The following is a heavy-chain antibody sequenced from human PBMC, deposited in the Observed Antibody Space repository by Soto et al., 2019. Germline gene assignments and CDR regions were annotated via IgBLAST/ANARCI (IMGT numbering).Heavy chain of an antibody. D-gene: IGHD3-10*01. J-gene: IGHJ5*02. CDR1: GYTFTDYY. Sequence: ASVKVSCKTSGYTFTDYYMHWVRQAPGQGLEWMGWINPNTGGTNYAQKVQGRVTMTTDTSTSTAYMELRSLRSDDTAVYYCARGVGSGSYYNQYNWFDPWGQGTLVTVSS. CDR2: INPNTGGT. CDR3: ARGVGSGSYYNQYNWFDP. V-gene: IGHV1-2*02.